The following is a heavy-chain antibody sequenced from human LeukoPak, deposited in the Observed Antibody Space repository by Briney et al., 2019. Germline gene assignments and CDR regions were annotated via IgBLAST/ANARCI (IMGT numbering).Heavy chain of an antibody. Sequence: GGSLRLSCTVSGFTVSTNSMSWVRQAPGKGLEWVSFIYSDNTHYSDSVKGRFTISRDNAKNTLYLQMNSLRAEDTAVYYCARGGSGSYYFLNYFDYWGQGTLVTVSS. CDR3: ARGGSGSYYFLNYFDY. V-gene: IGHV3-66*01. J-gene: IGHJ4*02. CDR2: IYSDNT. CDR1: GFTVSTNS. D-gene: IGHD1-26*01.